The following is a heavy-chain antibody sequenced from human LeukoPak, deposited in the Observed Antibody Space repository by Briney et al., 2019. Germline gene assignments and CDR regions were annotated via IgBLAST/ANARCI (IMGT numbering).Heavy chain of an antibody. D-gene: IGHD5-24*01. CDR2: ISSSSSYI. CDR3: ARDLGGRWMATILGGSDY. Sequence: GGSLRLSCAASGFTFSSYAMSWVRQAPGKGLEWVSSISSSSSYIYYADSVKGRFTITRDNAKNSLYLQMNSLRAEDTAVYYCARDLGGRWMATILGGSDYWGQGTLVTVSS. V-gene: IGHV3-21*01. CDR1: GFTFSSYA. J-gene: IGHJ4*02.